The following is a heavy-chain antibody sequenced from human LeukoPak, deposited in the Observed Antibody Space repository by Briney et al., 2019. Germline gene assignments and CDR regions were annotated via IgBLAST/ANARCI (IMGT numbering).Heavy chain of an antibody. CDR3: ARVQNYDFWSGYYTRYFQH. J-gene: IGHJ1*01. Sequence: GGSLRLSCAASGFTFSSYGMHWVRQAPGKGLEWVAVISYDGSNKYYADSVKGRFTISRDNSKNTLYLQMNSLRAEDTAVYYCARVQNYDFWSGYYTRYFQHWGQGTLVTVSS. CDR1: GFTFSSYG. V-gene: IGHV3-30*03. CDR2: ISYDGSNK. D-gene: IGHD3-3*01.